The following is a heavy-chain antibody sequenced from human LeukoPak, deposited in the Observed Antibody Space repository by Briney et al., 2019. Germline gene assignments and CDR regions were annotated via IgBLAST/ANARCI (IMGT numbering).Heavy chain of an antibody. Sequence: PGGSLRLSCAASGFTVSSNYMSWVRQAPGKGLEWVSVIYSGGSTYYADSVKGRFTISRDNSKNTLYLQMNSLRAEDTAVYYCATGSLKRGYSYCPHFDYWGQGTLVTVSS. J-gene: IGHJ4*02. CDR2: IYSGGST. CDR1: GFTVSSNY. V-gene: IGHV3-53*01. D-gene: IGHD5-18*01. CDR3: ATGSLKRGYSYCPHFDY.